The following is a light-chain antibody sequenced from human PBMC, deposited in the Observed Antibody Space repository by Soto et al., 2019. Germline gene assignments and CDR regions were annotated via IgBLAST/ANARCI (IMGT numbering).Light chain of an antibody. CDR3: QQRTT. J-gene: IGKJ5*01. V-gene: IGKV3-20*01. CDR1: QSVGSSY. CDR2: GAS. Sequence: EIVLTQSPGTLSLSPGERATLSCRASQSVGSSYLAWYQQKPGQAPRLLIYGASSRATCIPDRFSGSGSGTAFTLTISRLEPEDFAVYYCQQRTTFGQGTRLEIK.